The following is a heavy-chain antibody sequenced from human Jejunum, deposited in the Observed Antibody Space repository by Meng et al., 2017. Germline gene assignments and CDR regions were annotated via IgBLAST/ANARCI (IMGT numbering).Heavy chain of an antibody. Sequence: VQLQESGPGLVKPSETLSLTCAVSGDSISGYYWNWIRQPAGKGLEWIGRIYISGTTNFNPSFESRVTMSVDTSKNEVSLHMNSVTAADTAVYYCARGGPSGGFDPWGQGTLVTVSS. CDR1: GDSISGYY. D-gene: IGHD1-26*01. V-gene: IGHV4-4*07. J-gene: IGHJ5*02. CDR2: IYISGTT. CDR3: ARGGPSGGFDP.